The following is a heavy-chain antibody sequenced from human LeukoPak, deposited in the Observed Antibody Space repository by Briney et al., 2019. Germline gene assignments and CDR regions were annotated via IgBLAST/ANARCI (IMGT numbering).Heavy chain of an antibody. CDR3: ARGPGRRVVVAPNFYY. D-gene: IGHD2-15*01. CDR2: IYTSGST. Sequence: SETLSLTCTVSGGSISSGSYYWSWIRQPAGKGLEWIGRIYTSGSTNYNPSLKSRVTISVDTSKNQFSLKLSSATAADTAVYYCARGPGRRVVVAPNFYYWGQGTLVTVSS. J-gene: IGHJ4*02. V-gene: IGHV4-61*02. CDR1: GGSISSGSYY.